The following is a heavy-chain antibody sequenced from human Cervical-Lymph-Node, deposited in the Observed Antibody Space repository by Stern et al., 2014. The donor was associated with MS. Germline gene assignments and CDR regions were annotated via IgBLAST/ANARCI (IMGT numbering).Heavy chain of an antibody. J-gene: IGHJ4*02. V-gene: IGHV1-69*01. CDR2: IIPSFDTP. CDR3: ARAYTYYSNSAGY. Sequence: VQLVQAGAEVKKPGSSVKVSCKASGGTFSSYEIIWVRQAPGQGLEWMGGIIPSFDTPTYAQKVQDRVTISADESTRTAYMELSSLKSEDTAIYFCARAYTYYSNSAGYWGQGTLVTVSS. D-gene: IGHD3-10*01. CDR1: GGTFSSYE.